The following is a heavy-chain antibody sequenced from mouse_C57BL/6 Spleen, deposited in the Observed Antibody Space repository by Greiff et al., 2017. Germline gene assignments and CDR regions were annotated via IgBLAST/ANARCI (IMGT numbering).Heavy chain of an antibody. CDR1: GYSFTGYY. J-gene: IGHJ3*01. V-gene: IGHV1-42*01. CDR3: ARYEDGSSPFAY. D-gene: IGHD1-1*01. Sequence: VQLQQSGPELVKPGASVKISCKASGYSFTGYYMNWVKQSPEKSLEWIGEINPSTGGTTYNQKFKAKATLTVDKSSSTAYMQLKSLTSEDSAVYYCARYEDGSSPFAYWGQGTLVTVSA. CDR2: INPSTGGT.